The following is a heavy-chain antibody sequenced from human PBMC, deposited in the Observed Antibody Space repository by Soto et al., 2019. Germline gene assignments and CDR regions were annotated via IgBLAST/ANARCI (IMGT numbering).Heavy chain of an antibody. Sequence: EVQLLESGGGLVQPGGSLRLSCAASGFTFSAYAMSWVRQTPGKGPEWVSGISASRGRTYYADSVKGRFTISSDNSKNTLYLQMNSLRAEDTAVYYCAKDPNGDYVGAFDMWGQGTMVTVSS. D-gene: IGHD4-17*01. CDR3: AKDPNGDYVGAFDM. CDR2: ISASRGRT. J-gene: IGHJ3*02. CDR1: GFTFSAYA. V-gene: IGHV3-23*01.